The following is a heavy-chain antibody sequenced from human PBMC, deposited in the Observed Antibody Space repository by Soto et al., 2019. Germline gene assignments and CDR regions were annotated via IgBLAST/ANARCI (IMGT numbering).Heavy chain of an antibody. CDR1: GFTFSSYA. CDR2: ISYDGSNK. Sequence: GWSLRLSCAASGFTFSSYAMHLVRQAPGKGLEWVAFISYDGSNKYYADSVKGRFTISRDNSKNTLYLQMNSLRAEDTAVYYCARGHVGPYYYYGMEVWGQGTTVPVSS. CDR3: ARGHVGPYYYYGMEV. D-gene: IGHD3-10*02. V-gene: IGHV3-30-3*01. J-gene: IGHJ6*02.